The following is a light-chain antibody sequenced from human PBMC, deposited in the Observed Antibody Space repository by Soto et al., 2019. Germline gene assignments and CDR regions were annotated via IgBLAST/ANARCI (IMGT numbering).Light chain of an antibody. J-gene: IGLJ1*01. Sequence: QSALTQPPSASGSPGQSVTISCTGTSSDVGGYNYVSWYQQHPGKAPKLVIYEVSKRPSGVPDRFSGSKSGNTASLTVSGLQAEDEADYYCSSFAGISTVFGTGTKVTLL. CDR2: EVS. V-gene: IGLV2-8*01. CDR3: SSFAGISTV. CDR1: SSDVGGYNY.